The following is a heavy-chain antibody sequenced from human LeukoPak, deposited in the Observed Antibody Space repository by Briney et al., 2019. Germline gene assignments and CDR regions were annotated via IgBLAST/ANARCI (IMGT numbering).Heavy chain of an antibody. J-gene: IGHJ4*02. CDR1: GFTFSSYA. V-gene: IGHV3-23*01. D-gene: IGHD6-19*01. CDR2: ISGSGGST. Sequence: PGGSLRLSCAASGFTFSSYAMSWVRQAPGKGLEWVSAISGSGGSTYYADSVKGRFTISRDNSKNTLYLQMNSLRAEDTAVYYCAKNPGYSSGWHYRYWGQGTLVTVSS. CDR3: AKNPGYSSGWHYRY.